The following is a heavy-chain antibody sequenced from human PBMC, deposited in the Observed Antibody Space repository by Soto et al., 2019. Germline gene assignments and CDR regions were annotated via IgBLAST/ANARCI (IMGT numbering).Heavy chain of an antibody. CDR1: GDTYISNS. CDR3: AREKWCSGSRWLDP. Sequence: QVQVVQSGAEEKKPGASVKVSCKASGDTYISNSMHWVRQAPGQRLEWMGWINVGNGNTKYSQNFQGRVTINQDTSASTAYMELSSLTSEDTAVYYCAREKWCSGSRWLDPWGQGTLVTVSS. V-gene: IGHV1-3*05. D-gene: IGHD6-19*01. CDR2: INVGNGNT. J-gene: IGHJ5*02.